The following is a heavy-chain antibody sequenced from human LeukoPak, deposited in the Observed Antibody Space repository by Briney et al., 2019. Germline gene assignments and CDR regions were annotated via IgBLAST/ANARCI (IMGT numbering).Heavy chain of an antibody. Sequence: PSETLSLTCTVSGGSISSYYWSWIRQPPGQGLEWIGYIYYSGSTNYNPSLKSRVTISVDTTKNQFFLQLSLVTAAAPAVYYCRNSMVRGVMGYYYYYGMDVWGQGTTVTVSS. CDR3: RNSMVRGVMGYYYYYGMDV. D-gene: IGHD3-10*01. CDR2: IYYSGST. V-gene: IGHV4-59*01. CDR1: GGSISSYY. J-gene: IGHJ6*02.